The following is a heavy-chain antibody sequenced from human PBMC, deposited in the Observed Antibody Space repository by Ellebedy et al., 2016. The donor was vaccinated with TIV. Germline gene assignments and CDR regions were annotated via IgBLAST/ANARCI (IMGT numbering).Heavy chain of an antibody. CDR3: ARSAELDS. V-gene: IGHV3-53*01. Sequence: PGGSLRLSCAASGFTVTTNYMNWVRQAPGKGLEWVSVIFSAADGGETHYADSVKGRFTISRDDARNSLFLQMDSLRAEDTAVYYCARSAELDSWGQGALVTVSS. CDR2: IFSAADGGET. D-gene: IGHD1-26*01. J-gene: IGHJ4*02. CDR1: GFTVTTNY.